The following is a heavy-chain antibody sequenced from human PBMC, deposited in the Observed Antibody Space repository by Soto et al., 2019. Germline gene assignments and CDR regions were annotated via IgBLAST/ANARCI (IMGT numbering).Heavy chain of an antibody. J-gene: IGHJ3*02. V-gene: IGHV4-30-2*01. CDR1: GASISNGDDS. Sequence: PSETLSLTCAVSGASISNGDDSWTWIRQPPGKGLEWIGYIYHSGSAYYNPSLKSRVTISIDRSKNQFSLRLSSVTAADTAVYYCARETEADAFDIWGQGTMVTVSS. CDR2: IYHSGSA. CDR3: ARETEADAFDI.